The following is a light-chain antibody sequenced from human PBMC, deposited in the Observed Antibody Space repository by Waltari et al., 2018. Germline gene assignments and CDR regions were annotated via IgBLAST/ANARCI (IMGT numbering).Light chain of an antibody. J-gene: IGLJ2*01. CDR1: NIGRKS. Sequence: SYVLTQPPSVSVAPGKTATITCGGGNIGRKSVHGYQQKAGQAPVLVIYFDNGRPSGIPDRFPGSNSGDTATLTISRVEAGDEADYYCQVWDSRSDRAFGGGTKLTVL. CDR3: QVWDSRSDRA. V-gene: IGLV3-21*04. CDR2: FDN.